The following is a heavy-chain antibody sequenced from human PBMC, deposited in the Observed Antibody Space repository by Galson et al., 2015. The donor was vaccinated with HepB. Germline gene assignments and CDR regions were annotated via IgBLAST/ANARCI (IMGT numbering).Heavy chain of an antibody. V-gene: IGHV7-4-1*02. CDR2: INTNTGNP. J-gene: IGHJ6*03. D-gene: IGHD4-23*01. CDR3: ATSPRSGGNSFYYMDV. Sequence: TVKVSCKASGYTFTSYAMNWVRQAPGQGLEWMGWINTNTGNPTYAQGFTGRFVFSLDTSVSTAYLQISSLKAEDTAEYYCATSPRSGGNSFYYMDVWGKGITVTVSS. CDR1: GYTFTSYA.